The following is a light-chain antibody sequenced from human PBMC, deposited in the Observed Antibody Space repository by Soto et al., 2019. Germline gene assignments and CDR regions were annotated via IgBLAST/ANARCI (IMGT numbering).Light chain of an antibody. J-gene: IGKJ1*01. V-gene: IGKV3-20*01. CDR1: QSVDSAF. CDR3: QQYGSSPGT. Sequence: EIVLAQSPGVLSLSPGDRATLSCRASQSVDSAFFAWYQQNSGQAPSLLIYGASNRATGIPGRFSGSGSGTAFTLTITSLEPEDFAVYYCQQYGSSPGTFGQGTKVDIK. CDR2: GAS.